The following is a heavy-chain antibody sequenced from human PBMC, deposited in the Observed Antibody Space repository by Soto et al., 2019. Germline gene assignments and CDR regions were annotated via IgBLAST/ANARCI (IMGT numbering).Heavy chain of an antibody. V-gene: IGHV4-4*09. D-gene: IGHD2-21*02. CDR1: GGSMTGYY. Sequence: QVQLQESGPGLVKPSETLSLTCTVSGGSMTGYYWNWIRQPPGKGLEWIGYIYNSGATSYIPSLKSRVSISIESSKNQFSLNLASATAADTAVYYCVRNTVTALRYFDYWGQGILVTVSS. CDR2: IYNSGAT. CDR3: VRNTVTALRYFDY. J-gene: IGHJ4*02.